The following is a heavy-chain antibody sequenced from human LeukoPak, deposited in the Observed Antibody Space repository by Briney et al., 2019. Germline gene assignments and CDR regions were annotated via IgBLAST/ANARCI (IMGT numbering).Heavy chain of an antibody. CDR3: ANALTSGWYLDAFNI. Sequence: GGSLRLSCAASGFTVSSNYMSWVRQAPGKGLEWVSVIYSGGSTYYADSVKGRFTISRDNSKNTLYLQMNSLRAEDTAVYYCANALTSGWYLDAFNIWGQGTMVTVSS. V-gene: IGHV3-53*05. D-gene: IGHD6-19*01. CDR1: GFTVSSNY. J-gene: IGHJ3*02. CDR2: IYSGGST.